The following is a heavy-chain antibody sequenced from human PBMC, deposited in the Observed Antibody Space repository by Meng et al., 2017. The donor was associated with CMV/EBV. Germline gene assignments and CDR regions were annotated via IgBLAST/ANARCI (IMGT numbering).Heavy chain of an antibody. CDR2: ISWNSGSI. Sequence: SLKISCAASGFTFDDYAMHWVRQAPGKGLEWVSGISWNSGSIGYADSVKGRFTISRDNAKNSLYLQMNSLRAEDTAVYYCAKDKQYYDSSGWIDYWGQGTLVTVSS. CDR1: GFTFDDYA. D-gene: IGHD3-22*01. J-gene: IGHJ4*02. CDR3: AKDKQYYDSSGWIDY. V-gene: IGHV3-9*01.